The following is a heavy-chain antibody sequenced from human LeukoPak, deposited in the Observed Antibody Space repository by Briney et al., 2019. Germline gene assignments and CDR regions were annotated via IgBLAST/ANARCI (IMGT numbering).Heavy chain of an antibody. V-gene: IGHV4-39*07. CDR1: GGSISSSSYY. Sequence: PSETLSLTCTVSGGSISSSSYYWGWIRQPPGKGLEWIGSIYHSGSTYYDPSLKSRVTISVDASKNQFSLKLSSVTAADTAVYYCARDSYSSGFDIWGQGTMVTVSS. D-gene: IGHD3-22*01. CDR2: IYHSGST. J-gene: IGHJ3*02. CDR3: ARDSYSSGFDI.